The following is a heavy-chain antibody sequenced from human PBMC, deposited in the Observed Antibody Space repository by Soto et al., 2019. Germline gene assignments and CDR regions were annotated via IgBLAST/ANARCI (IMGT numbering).Heavy chain of an antibody. Sequence: EVQLVESGGGLVKPGRSLRLSCTASGFTFGDYAMSWFRQAPGKGLEWVGFIRSKAYGGTTEYAASVKGRFTISRDDSKSIAYLQMNSLKTEDTAVYYCTRDVLRFLEWYADYWGQGTLVTVSS. CDR2: IRSKAYGGTT. CDR1: GFTFGDYA. CDR3: TRDVLRFLEWYADY. D-gene: IGHD3-3*01. J-gene: IGHJ4*02. V-gene: IGHV3-49*05.